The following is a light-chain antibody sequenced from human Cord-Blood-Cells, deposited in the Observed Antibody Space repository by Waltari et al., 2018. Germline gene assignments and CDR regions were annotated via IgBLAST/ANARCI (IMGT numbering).Light chain of an antibody. CDR2: AAS. CDR1: QSISSY. Sequence: DLQMTQSPSSLSASVGDRVTITCRASQSISSYLNWYQQKPGKAPTLLIYAASSLQSGVPSRFSGSGSGTDFTLTISSLQPEDFATYYCQQSYSTPFTFGPGTKVDIK. V-gene: IGKV1-39*01. CDR3: QQSYSTPFT. J-gene: IGKJ3*01.